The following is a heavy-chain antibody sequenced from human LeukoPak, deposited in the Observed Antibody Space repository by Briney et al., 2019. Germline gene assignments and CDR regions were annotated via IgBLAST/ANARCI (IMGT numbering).Heavy chain of an antibody. Sequence: SVKVSCKASGGTFSSYTLSWVRQAPGQGLEWMGRIIPILGIANYAQKFQGRVTITADKSTSTAYMELSSLRSEDTAVYYCARIKSGSYYEDAFDIWGQGTMVTVSS. CDR1: GGTFSSYT. D-gene: IGHD1-26*01. CDR2: IIPILGIA. V-gene: IGHV1-69*02. CDR3: ARIKSGSYYEDAFDI. J-gene: IGHJ3*02.